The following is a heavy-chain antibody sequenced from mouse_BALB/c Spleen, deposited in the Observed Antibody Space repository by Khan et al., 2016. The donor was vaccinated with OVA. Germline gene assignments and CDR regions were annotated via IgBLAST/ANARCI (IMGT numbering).Heavy chain of an antibody. Sequence: QVQLQQSGAELAKPGASVKMSCKASGYTFSNYWIHWVKQRPGQGLEWIGYINPSSGHTYYNQTFNDKATLTTDKSSSTAYMQLSSLTSEDSAVYYCARMARKWGQGTTLTVSS. CDR1: GYTFSNYW. J-gene: IGHJ2*01. CDR3: ARMARK. V-gene: IGHV1-7*01. CDR2: INPSSGHT.